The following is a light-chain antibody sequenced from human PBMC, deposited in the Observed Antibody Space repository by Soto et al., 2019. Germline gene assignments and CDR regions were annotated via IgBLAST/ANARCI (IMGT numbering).Light chain of an antibody. CDR2: AVS. CDR1: QDINNF. CDR3: QQYHYLPYT. Sequence: DIQMTQSPSSLSASVGDSITITCQASQDINNFLNWYQQKPGKAPGLLIYAVSNLETGFPSRFSGSGSLTEFTMNISSLQPADMATYFCQQYHYLPYTFGQGTKLE. J-gene: IGKJ2*01. V-gene: IGKV1-33*01.